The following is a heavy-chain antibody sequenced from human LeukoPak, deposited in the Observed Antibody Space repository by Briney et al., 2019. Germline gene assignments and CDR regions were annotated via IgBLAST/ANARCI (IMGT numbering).Heavy chain of an antibody. D-gene: IGHD3-22*01. CDR2: VSSDGSNK. CDR3: ARGPVYYDSSGYLAPGDY. J-gene: IGHJ4*02. CDR1: GFTFSSYG. V-gene: IGHV3-30*03. Sequence: GGSLLLSCAASGFTFSSYGMHWVRQAPGKGLEWVAVVSSDGSNKYYADSVRGRFIIARDNSKNTLYLQMNSLRAEDTAVYYCARGPVYYDSSGYLAPGDYWGQGTLVTVSS.